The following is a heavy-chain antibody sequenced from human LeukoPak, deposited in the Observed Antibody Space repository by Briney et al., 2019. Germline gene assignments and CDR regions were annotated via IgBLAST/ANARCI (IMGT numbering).Heavy chain of an antibody. Sequence: PSQTLSLTCTVSGGSISSGDYYWSWIRQPPGKGLEWIGYIYYSGSTYYNPSLKSRVTISVDTSKNQFSLKLSSVTAADTAVYYCARPDWELGDAFDIWGQGTMVTVSS. CDR2: IYYSGST. CDR3: ARPDWELGDAFDI. CDR1: GGSISSGDYY. D-gene: IGHD1-26*01. J-gene: IGHJ3*02. V-gene: IGHV4-30-4*01.